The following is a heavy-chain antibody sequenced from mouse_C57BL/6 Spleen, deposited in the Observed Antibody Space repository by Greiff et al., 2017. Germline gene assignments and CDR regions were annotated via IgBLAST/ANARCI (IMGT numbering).Heavy chain of an antibody. CDR3: ARSEGHFDY. CDR1: GYTFTSYW. CDR2: IDPSDSYT. V-gene: IGHV1-50*01. Sequence: QVHVKQSGAELVKPGASVKLSCKASGYTFTSYWMQWVKQRPGQGLEWIGEIDPSDSYTNYNQKFKGKATLTVDTSSSTAYMQLSSLTSEDSAVYYCARSEGHFDYWGQGTTLTVSS. J-gene: IGHJ2*01.